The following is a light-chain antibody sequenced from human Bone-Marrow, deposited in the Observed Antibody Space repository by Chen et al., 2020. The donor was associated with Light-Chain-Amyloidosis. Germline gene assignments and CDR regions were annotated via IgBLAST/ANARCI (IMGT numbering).Light chain of an antibody. CDR2: AVS. CDR1: SGDVGTYNY. V-gene: IGLV2-14*01. CDR3: SSFTSSSSYV. J-gene: IGLJ1*01. Sequence: QSALTQPASVSGSPGQSITISCTGTSGDVGTYNYVSWYQQHPGKTPKVMIYAVSNRPSGVSNRFSGSKSGNMASLTISGLQAEDEADYYCSSFTSSSSYVFGPGTKVTVL.